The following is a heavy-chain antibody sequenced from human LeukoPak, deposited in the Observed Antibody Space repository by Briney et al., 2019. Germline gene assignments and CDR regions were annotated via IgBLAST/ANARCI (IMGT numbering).Heavy chain of an antibody. CDR2: INPNSGGT. CDR1: GYTFTGYY. V-gene: IGHV1-2*02. Sequence: ASVKVSCKASGYTFTGYYMHWVRQAPGQGLEWMGWINPNSGGTNYAQKFQGRVTMTRDTSISTAYMELSRLRSDDTAVYYCARDLRGGWAAALSWFDPWGQGTLVTVSS. CDR3: ARDLRGGWAAALSWFDP. J-gene: IGHJ5*02. D-gene: IGHD2-2*01.